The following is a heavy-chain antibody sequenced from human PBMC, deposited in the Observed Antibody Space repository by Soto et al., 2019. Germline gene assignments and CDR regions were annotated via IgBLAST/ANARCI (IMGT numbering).Heavy chain of an antibody. Sequence: SSETLSLTCTVSGGSISSGCYYWSWIRQHPGKGLEWIGYIYYSGSTYYNPSLKSRVTISVDTSKNQFSLKLSSVTAADTAVYYCARILTAMVNAFDIWGQWTMVTVSS. D-gene: IGHD2-21*02. J-gene: IGHJ3*02. CDR3: ARILTAMVNAFDI. CDR1: GGSISSGCYY. CDR2: IYYSGST. V-gene: IGHV4-31*03.